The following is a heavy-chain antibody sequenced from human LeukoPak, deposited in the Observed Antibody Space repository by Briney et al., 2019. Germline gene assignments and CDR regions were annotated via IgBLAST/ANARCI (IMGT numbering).Heavy chain of an antibody. CDR2: INPNSGGT. V-gene: IGHV1-2*02. D-gene: IGHD3-22*01. CDR3: VRLTFYYDSSGYLDY. J-gene: IGHJ4*02. Sequence: GASVKVSCKASGYTFTGYYMHWVRQAPGQGLEWMGWINPNSGGTNYAQKFQGRVTITTDESTSTAYMELSSLRSEDTAVYYCVRLTFYYDSSGYLDYWGQGTLVTVSS. CDR1: GYTFTGYY.